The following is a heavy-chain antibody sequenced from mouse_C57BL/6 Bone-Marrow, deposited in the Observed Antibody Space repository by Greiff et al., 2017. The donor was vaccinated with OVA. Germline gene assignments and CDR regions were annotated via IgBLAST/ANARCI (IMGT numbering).Heavy chain of an antibody. CDR3: ARDYYGSSYLWYFDY. V-gene: IGHV1-81*01. J-gene: IGHJ2*01. CDR2: IYPRSGNT. CDR1: GYTFTSYG. Sequence: VQLQQSGAELVKPGASVKLSCKASGYTFTSYGISWVKQRTGQGLEWIGEIYPRSGNTYYNEKFKGKATLTADKSSSTAYMELRSLTSEDSAVYFCARDYYGSSYLWYFDYWGQGTTLTVSS. D-gene: IGHD1-1*01.